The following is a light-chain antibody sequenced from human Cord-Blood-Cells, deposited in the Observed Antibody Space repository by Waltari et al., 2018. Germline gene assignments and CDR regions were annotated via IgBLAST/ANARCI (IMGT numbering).Light chain of an antibody. CDR1: SSAVGSYNL. CDR2: EGS. J-gene: IGLJ3*02. V-gene: IGLV2-23*01. Sequence: QSALTQPASVSGSPGQSLTISCTGTSSAVGSYNLVFLYQQHPGKAPKLMIYEGSKRPSGVSNRFSGSKSGNTASLTISGLQAEDEADYYCCSYAGSSTWVFGGGTKLTVL. CDR3: CSYAGSSTWV.